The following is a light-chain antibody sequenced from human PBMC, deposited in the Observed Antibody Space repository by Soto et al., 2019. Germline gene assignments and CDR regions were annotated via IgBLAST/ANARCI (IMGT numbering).Light chain of an antibody. CDR2: GNS. CDR1: SSNIGAGYN. CDR3: QSYDSSLSGVV. V-gene: IGLV1-40*01. J-gene: IGLJ2*01. Sequence: QSVLTQPPSVSGAPGRRVTISCTGRSSNIGAGYNVHWYQQLPGTAPKLLIYGNSNRPSGVADRFSGSKSGTSASLAITGLQAEDEADYYCQSYDSSLSGVVFGGGTKLTVL.